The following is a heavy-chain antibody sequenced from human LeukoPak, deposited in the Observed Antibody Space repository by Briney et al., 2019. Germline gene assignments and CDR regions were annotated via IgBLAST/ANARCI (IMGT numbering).Heavy chain of an antibody. CDR2: IDRSSSTI. V-gene: IGHV3-48*02. CDR3: ARGPWLADY. CDR1: RFTLSSYS. Sequence: GGSLRLSCAASRFTLSSYSMNWVRQAPGKGLQWPSYIDRSSSTIYYADSVKGRFTSSRDNAKNSTYLQMTGLRDEDTAVYYCARGPWLADYWGQGTLVTVSS. D-gene: IGHD6-19*01. J-gene: IGHJ4*02.